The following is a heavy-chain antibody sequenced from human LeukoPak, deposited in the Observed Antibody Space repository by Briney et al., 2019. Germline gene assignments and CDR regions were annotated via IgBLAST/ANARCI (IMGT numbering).Heavy chain of an antibody. Sequence: GASVKVSCKASGGTFSSYAISWVRQAPGQGLEWMGRIIPIFGTANYAQKFQGRVTITTDESTSTAYMELSSLRSEDTAVYYCARARSDYYDSSGYPYYYYMDVWGKGTTVTVS. CDR2: IIPIFGTA. J-gene: IGHJ6*03. V-gene: IGHV1-69*05. CDR3: ARARSDYYDSSGYPYYYYMDV. CDR1: GGTFSSYA. D-gene: IGHD3-22*01.